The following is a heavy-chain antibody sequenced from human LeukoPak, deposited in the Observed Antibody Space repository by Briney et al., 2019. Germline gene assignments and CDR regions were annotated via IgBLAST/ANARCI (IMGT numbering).Heavy chain of an antibody. D-gene: IGHD3-22*01. CDR1: GFSFSLYS. J-gene: IGHJ3*02. CDR2: ISSSSTYI. Sequence: PGGSLRLSCAASGFSFSLYSVNWVRQAPGKGLEWVSSISSSSTYIYYADSVKGRFTISRDNAKDSLYLQMNSLRAEDTAVYYCARDTKMYYYDSSGYFRDAFGIWGQGTMVTVSS. V-gene: IGHV3-21*01. CDR3: ARDTKMYYYDSSGYFRDAFGI.